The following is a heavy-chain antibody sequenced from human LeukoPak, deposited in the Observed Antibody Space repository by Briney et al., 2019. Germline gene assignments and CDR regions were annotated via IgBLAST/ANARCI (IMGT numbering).Heavy chain of an antibody. Sequence: GRSLRLSCAASGFTFDDYAMHWVRQAPGKGLEWGSGISWNSGSIGYADSVQGRFTISRDNAKNSLYLQMNSLRAEDTALYYCAKAEYSGSLDDAFDIWGQGTMVTVSS. CDR2: ISWNSGSI. CDR1: GFTFDDYA. D-gene: IGHD1-26*01. J-gene: IGHJ3*02. CDR3: AKAEYSGSLDDAFDI. V-gene: IGHV3-9*01.